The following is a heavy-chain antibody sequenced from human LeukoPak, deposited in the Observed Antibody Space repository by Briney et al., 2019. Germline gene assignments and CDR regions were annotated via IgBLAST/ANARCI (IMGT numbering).Heavy chain of an antibody. D-gene: IGHD2-15*01. CDR1: GGSFNGYY. V-gene: IGHV4-34*01. J-gene: IGHJ4*02. Sequence: PSETLSLTCAIYGGSFNGYYWSWIRQPPGKGLEWIGEINHSGSTNYNPSLKSRVTISVDTSKNQFSLRLSSMTAADTAFYYCASRFCSGGGCYFDDWGQGSLVTVSS. CDR2: INHSGST. CDR3: ASRFCSGGGCYFDD.